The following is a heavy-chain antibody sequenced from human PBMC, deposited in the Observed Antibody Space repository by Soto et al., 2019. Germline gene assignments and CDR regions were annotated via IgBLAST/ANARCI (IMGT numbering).Heavy chain of an antibody. CDR3: ARGSSPVDFDY. D-gene: IGHD6-13*01. J-gene: IGHJ4*02. CDR2: INTYNGNT. V-gene: IGHV1-18*01. CDR1: GYTFTNYG. Sequence: GASVTVSCKASGYTFTNYGINWVRQAPGQGLEWMGWINTYNGNTNFAQRLQGRVTMTTEASTSTAYMELRSLRSDDTAVYYCARGSSPVDFDYWGQGTLVPVSS.